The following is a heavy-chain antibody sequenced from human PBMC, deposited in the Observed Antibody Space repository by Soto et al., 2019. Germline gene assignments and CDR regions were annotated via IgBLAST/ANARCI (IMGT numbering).Heavy chain of an antibody. V-gene: IGHV4-59*04. D-gene: IGHD4-17*01. J-gene: IGHJ4*02. CDR2: IYYSGST. CDR3: ARHFYGEGDYFDY. CDR1: GGSISSYY. Sequence: PSETLSLTCTVSGGSISSYYWSWIRQPPGKGLEWIGCIYYSGSTYYNPSLKSRVTISVDTSKNQFSLKLSSVTAADTAVYYCARHFYGEGDYFDYWGQGTLVTVSS.